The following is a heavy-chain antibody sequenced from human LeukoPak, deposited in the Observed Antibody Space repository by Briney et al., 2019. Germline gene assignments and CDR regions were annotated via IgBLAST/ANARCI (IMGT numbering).Heavy chain of an antibody. J-gene: IGHJ6*02. Sequence: PGGSLRLSCAASGFTFDDYATHWVRQAPGKGLEWVSGISWNSGSIGYADPVKGRFTISRDNAKNSLYLQMNSLRAEDTALYYCAKDYSSTDYYYYGMDVWGQGTTVTVSS. V-gene: IGHV3-9*01. CDR1: GFTFDDYA. CDR3: AKDYSSTDYYYYGMDV. CDR2: ISWNSGSI. D-gene: IGHD2-15*01.